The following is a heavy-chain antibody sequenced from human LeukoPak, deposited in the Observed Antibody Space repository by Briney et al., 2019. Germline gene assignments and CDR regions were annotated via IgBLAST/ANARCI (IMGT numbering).Heavy chain of an antibody. CDR1: GFTFSNAW. CDR2: IKRKSDGGTT. D-gene: IGHD3-9*01. Sequence: GGPLRLSCAASGFTFSNAWMSWVRQAPGKGLEWVGHIKRKSDGGTTDYAAPVKGRFTISRDDSNNTLYLQMNSVKTEDTAVYYCTTYDILTGYYRALWYFDYWGQGTLVSVSS. CDR3: TTYDILTGYYRALWYFDY. J-gene: IGHJ4*02. V-gene: IGHV3-15*01.